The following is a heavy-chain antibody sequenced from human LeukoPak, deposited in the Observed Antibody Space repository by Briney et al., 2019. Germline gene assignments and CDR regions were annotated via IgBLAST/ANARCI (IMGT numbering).Heavy chain of an antibody. V-gene: IGHV4-4*02. CDR2: IYHSGSA. D-gene: IGHD3-9*01. J-gene: IGHJ4*02. CDR1: GGSISSSNW. CDR3: ARDHRNHDILTGDSHPSFDY. Sequence: SETLSLTCAVSGGSISSSNWWSWVRQPPGKGLEWIGEIYHSGSANYNPSLKSRVTISVDKSKNQFSLKLSSVTAADTAVYYCARDHRNHDILTGDSHPSFDYWGQGTLVTVSS.